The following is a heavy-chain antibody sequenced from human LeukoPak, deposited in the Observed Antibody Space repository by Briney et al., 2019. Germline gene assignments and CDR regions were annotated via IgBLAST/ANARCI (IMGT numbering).Heavy chain of an antibody. Sequence: ASVKVSCKASGYTFSGYYIHWVRQAPGHGLEWMGWINPNSGGTIYAQKFQGRVTMTRDTSISTVYMELSRLRSDDTAVYYCARAPPITRGPFDPWGQGTLVTVSS. CDR1: GYTFSGYY. V-gene: IGHV1-2*02. D-gene: IGHD3-10*01. CDR3: ARAPPITRGPFDP. J-gene: IGHJ5*02. CDR2: INPNSGGT.